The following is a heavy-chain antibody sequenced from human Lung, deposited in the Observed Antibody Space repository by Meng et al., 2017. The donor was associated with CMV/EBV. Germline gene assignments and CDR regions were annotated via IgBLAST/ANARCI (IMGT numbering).Heavy chain of an antibody. V-gene: IGHV4-34*01. CDR1: GGSFSGYY. D-gene: IGHD3-3*01. CDR3: ARGRGFWSGSRYYYYGMDV. Sequence: SETLSLXCAVSGGSFSGYYLNWIRQPPGKGLEWIGEINHSGSTNYNPSLKSRVIILVDTSRNQFSLKLSSVTAADTAVYYCARGRGFWSGSRYYYYGMDVWGQGXTVTVSS. J-gene: IGHJ6*02. CDR2: INHSGST.